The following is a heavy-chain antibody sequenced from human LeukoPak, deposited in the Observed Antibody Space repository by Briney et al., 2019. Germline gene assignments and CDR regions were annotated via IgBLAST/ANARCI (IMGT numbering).Heavy chain of an antibody. CDR2: ITSTSTYI. V-gene: IGHV3-21*04. CDR1: GFTFSTYN. J-gene: IGHJ4*02. Sequence: GGSLRLSCAVSGFTFSTYNMNWVRQAPGKGLEWVSSITSTSTYIYYADSVKGRFTISRDNSKNTLYLQMNSLRVEDTALYYCARSRSAGEYQFSDYWGQGTLVTVSS. D-gene: IGHD3-10*01. CDR3: ARSRSAGEYQFSDY.